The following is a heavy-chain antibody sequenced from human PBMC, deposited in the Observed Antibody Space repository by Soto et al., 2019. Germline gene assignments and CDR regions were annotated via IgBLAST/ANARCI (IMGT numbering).Heavy chain of an antibody. CDR2: IFASSTTI. J-gene: IGHJ4*02. D-gene: IGHD1-26*01. Sequence: EVQLVESGGGLVQPGGSLRLSCVASGFTFSSYSMVWVRQAPGKGLEWIAYIFASSTTIYYVDSVKGRFTVSRDNTQISLFLLMNSLRAEDTAIYYCARDAEWAFGYWGQGTQVIVSS. V-gene: IGHV3-48*04. CDR1: GFTFSSYS. CDR3: ARDAEWAFGY.